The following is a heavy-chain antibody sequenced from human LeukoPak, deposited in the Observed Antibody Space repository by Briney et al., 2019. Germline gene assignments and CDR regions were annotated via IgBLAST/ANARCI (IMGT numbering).Heavy chain of an antibody. D-gene: IGHD4-11*01. V-gene: IGHV3-7*03. J-gene: IGHJ5*02. CDR1: GFTFSSYW. CDR3: ARAKTYDYSNPNWFDP. CDR2: INHDGSGK. Sequence: GGSLRLSCAASGFTFSSYWMTWVRQAPGKGLEWVANINHDGSGKYYADFVEGRFTISRDNAKNSLYLQMNSLRAEDTAVYYCARAKTYDYSNPNWFDPWGQGTLVTVSS.